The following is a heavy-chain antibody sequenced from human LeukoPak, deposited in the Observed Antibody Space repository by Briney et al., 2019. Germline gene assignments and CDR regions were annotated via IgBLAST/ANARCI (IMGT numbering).Heavy chain of an antibody. Sequence: ASVKVSCKASGYTFTDYYLHWVRQAPGQGLEWMGWINPNSGDTKYAQNFQGRVAMTGDTSISTGYTELSGLTSDDTAVYYCARDIWNLRLIYYWGQGTLVTVSS. CDR1: GYTFTDYY. J-gene: IGHJ4*02. CDR2: INPNSGDT. CDR3: ARDIWNLRLIYY. D-gene: IGHD3-16*01. V-gene: IGHV1-2*02.